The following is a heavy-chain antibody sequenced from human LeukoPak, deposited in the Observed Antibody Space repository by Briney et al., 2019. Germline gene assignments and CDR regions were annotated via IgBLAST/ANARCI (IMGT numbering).Heavy chain of an antibody. V-gene: IGHV3-23*01. D-gene: IGHD1-26*01. CDR3: AKPRIVGATTVYYFDY. J-gene: IGHJ4*02. CDR2: ISGSGGST. CDR1: GLTFSSYA. Sequence: PGGSLRLSCAASGLTFSSYAMSWVRQAPGKGLERVSAISGSGGSTYYADSVKGRLTISRDNSKNTLYLQMNSLRAEDTAVYYCAKPRIVGATTVYYFDYWGQGTLVTVSS.